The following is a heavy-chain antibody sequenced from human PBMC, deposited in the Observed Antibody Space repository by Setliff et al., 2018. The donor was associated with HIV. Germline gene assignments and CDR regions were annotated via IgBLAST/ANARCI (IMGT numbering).Heavy chain of an antibody. J-gene: IGHJ3*02. Sequence: GGSLRLSCAASGFTFSSYGIHWVRQAPGKGLEWVALIWYDGSNKYYADSVKGRFTISRENSKNTLYLQMSSLRAEDTAVYYCAKDRLEWLAPDGFAIWGLGTMVTVSS. CDR3: AKDRLEWLAPDGFAI. CDR2: IWYDGSNK. V-gene: IGHV3-33*06. D-gene: IGHD3-3*01. CDR1: GFTFSSYG.